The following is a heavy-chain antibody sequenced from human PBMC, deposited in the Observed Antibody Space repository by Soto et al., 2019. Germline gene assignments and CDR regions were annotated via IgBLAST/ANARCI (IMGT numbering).Heavy chain of an antibody. CDR1: GFTFSSYG. CDR3: AKAAVAGHYYYAMDV. Sequence: QVQLVESGGGVVQPGRSLRLSCAASGFTFSSYGMHWVRQAPGKRLEWVAVISYDGNNKWYADSVKGRVTISRDNSKNTLYLQMNGLRAEDTAVFYCAKAAVAGHYYYAMDVWGQGTTVTVSS. J-gene: IGHJ6*02. V-gene: IGHV3-30*18. CDR2: ISYDGNNK. D-gene: IGHD6-19*01.